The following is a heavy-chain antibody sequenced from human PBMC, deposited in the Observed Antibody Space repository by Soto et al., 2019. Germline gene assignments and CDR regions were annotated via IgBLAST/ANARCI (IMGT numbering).Heavy chain of an antibody. V-gene: IGHV4-34*01. D-gene: IGHD2-2*01. Sequence: PSETLSLTCAVYGGSFSGYYWSWIRQPPGKGLEWIGEINHSGSTNYNPPLKSRVTISVDTSKNQFSLKLSSVTAADTAVYYCARGTVVVPAAAGGMDVWGQGTTVTVSS. CDR3: ARGTVVVPAAAGGMDV. CDR2: INHSGST. J-gene: IGHJ6*02. CDR1: GGSFSGYY.